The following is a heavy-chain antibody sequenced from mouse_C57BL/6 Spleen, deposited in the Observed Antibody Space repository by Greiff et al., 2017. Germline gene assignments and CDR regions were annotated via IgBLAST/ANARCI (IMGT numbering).Heavy chain of an antibody. CDR2: INYDGSST. V-gene: IGHV5-16*01. CDR3: ARERDYYGSSPWFAY. J-gene: IGHJ3*01. CDR1: GFTFSDYY. Sequence: DVMLVESEGGLVQPGSSMKLSCTASGFTFSDYYMAWVRQVPEKGLEWVANINYDGSSTYYLDSLKSRFIISRDNAKNILYLQMSSLKSEDTATYYCARERDYYGSSPWFAYWGQGTLVTVSA. D-gene: IGHD1-1*01.